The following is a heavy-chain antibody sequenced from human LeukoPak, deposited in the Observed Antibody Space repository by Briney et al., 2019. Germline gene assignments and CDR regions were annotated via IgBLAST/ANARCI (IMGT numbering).Heavy chain of an antibody. CDR1: GFTFSSYV. D-gene: IGHD3-16*01. CDR3: TKVSGGAFDI. Sequence: GGSLRLSCAASGFTFSSYVMHWVRQAPGKGLEWVAVISYDESNKYYADSVKGRFTISRDNSKNTLYLQMNSLRTEDTAVYYCTKVSGGAFDIGGQGKMVTVSS. V-gene: IGHV3-30-3*01. J-gene: IGHJ3*02. CDR2: ISYDESNK.